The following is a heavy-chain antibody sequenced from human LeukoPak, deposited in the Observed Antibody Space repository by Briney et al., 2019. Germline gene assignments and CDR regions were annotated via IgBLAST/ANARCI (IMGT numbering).Heavy chain of an antibody. Sequence: SVKVSCKASGGIFSSYAISWVRQAPGQWLEWMGGIIPIFGTANYAQKFQGRVSITADESTSTAYMELSSLRSEDTAVYYCARGRFDYYDTSGYYYFDYWGQGTLVTVSS. CDR2: IIPIFGTA. D-gene: IGHD3-22*01. CDR1: GGIFSSYA. V-gene: IGHV1-69*13. CDR3: ARGRFDYYDTSGYYYFDY. J-gene: IGHJ4*02.